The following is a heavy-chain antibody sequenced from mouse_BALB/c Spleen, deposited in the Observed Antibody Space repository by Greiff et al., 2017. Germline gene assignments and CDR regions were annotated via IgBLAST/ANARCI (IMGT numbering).Heavy chain of an antibody. Sequence: EVQLQESGAELVKPGASVRLSCTASGFNIKDTYMHWVKQRPEQGLEWIGRIDPANGNTKYDPKFQGKAPITADTSSNPAYLQLRSLTSEDTAVYYCASSAMDYWGQGTSVTVSS. CDR1: GFNIKDTY. V-gene: IGHV14-3*02. CDR3: ASSAMDY. CDR2: IDPANGNT. J-gene: IGHJ4*01.